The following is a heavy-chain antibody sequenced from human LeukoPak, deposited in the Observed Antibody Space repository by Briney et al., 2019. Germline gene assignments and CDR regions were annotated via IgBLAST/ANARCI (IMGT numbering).Heavy chain of an antibody. CDR2: INPNSGDT. V-gene: IGHV1-2*02. D-gene: IGHD3-10*01. J-gene: IGHJ5*02. Sequence: ASVKVSCKASGYTFTAYYMHWVRQAPGQGLEWMGWINPNSGDTNYAQNFQGRVTMTRDTSISTAYMELSRLKSDDTAVYYCARSPLGGTYYQHWLDPWGQGTLVTASS. CDR3: ARSPLGGTYYQHWLDP. CDR1: GYTFTAYY.